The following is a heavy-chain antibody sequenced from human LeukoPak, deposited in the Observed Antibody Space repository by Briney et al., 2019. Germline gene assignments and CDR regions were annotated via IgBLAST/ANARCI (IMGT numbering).Heavy chain of an antibody. V-gene: IGHV4-34*01. CDR1: GVSFSCYY. CDR2: INHSGST. D-gene: IGHD1-26*01. Sequence: KTSETLSLTCSVYGVSFSCYYWIWIRQPPGKGLEWIGEINHSGSTNYNPSLKSRVTISVDTSKNQFSLKLSSVTAADTAVYYCARGKSGSFRNWFDPWGQGTLVTVSS. J-gene: IGHJ5*02. CDR3: ARGKSGSFRNWFDP.